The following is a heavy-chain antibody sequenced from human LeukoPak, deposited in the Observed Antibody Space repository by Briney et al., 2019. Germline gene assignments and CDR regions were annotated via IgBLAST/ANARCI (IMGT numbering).Heavy chain of an antibody. J-gene: IGHJ6*03. CDR3: ATSYYYYMDV. CDR1: GGSFSGYY. Sequence: SETLSLTCAVYGGSFSGYYWSWIRQPPGKGLEWIGEINHSGSTNYNPSLKSRVTTSVDTSKNQFSLKLSSVTAADTAVYYCATSYYYYMDVWGKGTTVTVSS. CDR2: INHSGST. V-gene: IGHV4-34*01.